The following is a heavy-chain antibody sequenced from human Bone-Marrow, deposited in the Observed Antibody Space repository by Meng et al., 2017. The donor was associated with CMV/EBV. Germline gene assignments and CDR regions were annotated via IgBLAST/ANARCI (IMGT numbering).Heavy chain of an antibody. CDR3: ARDTVVTPPNYYYVTEV. D-gene: IGHD4-23*01. CDR1: GGSVSSGRYY. Sequence: SETMSRTGNVAGGSVSSGRYYWSWIRQPPGKGLEWIGYIYYSGSTNYNPSLKSRVTISVDTSKNQFSLKLSSVTAADTAVYYCARDTVVTPPNYYYVTEVSGQATTATFSS. CDR2: IYYSGST. J-gene: IGHJ6*02. V-gene: IGHV4-61*01.